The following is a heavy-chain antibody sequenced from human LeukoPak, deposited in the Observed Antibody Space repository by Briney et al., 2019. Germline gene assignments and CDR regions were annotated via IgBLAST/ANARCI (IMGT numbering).Heavy chain of an antibody. Sequence: SQTLSLTCTVSGGSISSGSYYWSWIRQPAGKGLESIGRIYTSGSTNYNPSLKSRVTISVDTSKNQFSLKLSSVTAADTAVYYCARSIIRYCSSTSCYSNFDYWGQGTLVTVSS. CDR3: ARSIIRYCSSTSCYSNFDY. CDR1: GGSISSGSYY. J-gene: IGHJ4*02. D-gene: IGHD2-2*01. V-gene: IGHV4-61*02. CDR2: IYTSGST.